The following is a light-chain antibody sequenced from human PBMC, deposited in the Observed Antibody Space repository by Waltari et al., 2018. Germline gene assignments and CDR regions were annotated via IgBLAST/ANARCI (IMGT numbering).Light chain of an antibody. V-gene: IGKV3-20*01. CDR2: GAY. CDR1: QSITNSF. Sequence: EIVLTQSPGTLSLSPGERATLSCRASQSITNSFLAWYHQKPGQAPRLLIFGAYRRAAGIPERFSGSGYGTDFTLTISRLEPEDFAVYWCQQYGSSPGTFGQGTKLEIK. J-gene: IGKJ2*01. CDR3: QQYGSSPGT.